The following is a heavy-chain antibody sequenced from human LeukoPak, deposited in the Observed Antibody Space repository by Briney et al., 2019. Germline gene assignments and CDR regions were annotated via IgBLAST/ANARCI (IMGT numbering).Heavy chain of an antibody. V-gene: IGHV3-7*03. Sequence: GGSLRLSCEGSAFIFSGHWMNWVRQTPGKGLEWVASIKEDGSERQYVDSVKGRFTISRDNAKNSLYLQMNSLRAEDTAVYYCARDQADFWSGYSPYYYYYGMDVWGQGTTVTVSS. D-gene: IGHD3-3*01. CDR2: IKEDGSER. CDR3: ARDQADFWSGYSPYYYYYGMDV. J-gene: IGHJ6*02. CDR1: AFIFSGHW.